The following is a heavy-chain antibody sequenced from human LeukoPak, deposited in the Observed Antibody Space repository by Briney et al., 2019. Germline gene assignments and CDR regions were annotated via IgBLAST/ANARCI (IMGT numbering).Heavy chain of an antibody. J-gene: IGHJ4*02. CDR1: GFTVSSSL. CDR3: AKDGVAYSFEY. Sequence: PGGSLRLSCAASGFTVSSSLMSWVRPAPGKGREGVAVFYSGGSTYYADSVEGRFTISRDNSTNTLYLQMNSLRAEVTAVYYCAKDGVAYSFEYWGQGTLVTVSS. V-gene: IGHV3-53*01. CDR2: FYSGGST. D-gene: IGHD4-11*01.